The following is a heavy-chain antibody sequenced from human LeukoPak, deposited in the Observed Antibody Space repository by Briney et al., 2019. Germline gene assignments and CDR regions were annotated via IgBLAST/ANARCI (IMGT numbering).Heavy chain of an antibody. J-gene: IGHJ3*02. Sequence: SETLSLTCTVSGGSISSSSYYWGWIRQPPGKGLEWIGSIYYSGSTYYNPSLKSRVTISVDTSKNQFSLKLSSVTAADTAVYYCARAVAGLFAFDIWGQGTMVTVSS. V-gene: IGHV4-39*07. CDR3: ARAVAGLFAFDI. D-gene: IGHD6-19*01. CDR2: IYYSGST. CDR1: GGSISSSSYY.